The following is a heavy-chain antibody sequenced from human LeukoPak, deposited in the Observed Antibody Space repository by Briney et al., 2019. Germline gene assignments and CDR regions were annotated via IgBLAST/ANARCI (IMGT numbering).Heavy chain of an antibody. CDR2: ISGSGGRT. CDR3: AKVKVVAYDFWSGSWGMDV. V-gene: IGHV3-23*01. Sequence: GASLRLSCAASGFTFSSYAMSWVRQARGKGLEWVSAISGSGGRTYYADSVKGRFTISRDSSKNTLYLQMNSLRDEDTAVYYCAKVKVVAYDFWSGSWGMDVWGQGTTVTVSS. CDR1: GFTFSSYA. D-gene: IGHD3-3*01. J-gene: IGHJ6*02.